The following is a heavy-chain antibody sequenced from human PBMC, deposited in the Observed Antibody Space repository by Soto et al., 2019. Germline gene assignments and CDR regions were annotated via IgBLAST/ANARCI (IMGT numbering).Heavy chain of an antibody. D-gene: IGHD6-13*01. CDR2: IYYSGST. V-gene: IGHV4-59*08. Sequence: SETLSLTCTVSGGSISSYYWSWIRQPPGKGLEWIGYIYYSGSTNYNPSLKSRVTISVDTSKNQFSLKLSSVTAADTAVYYCARRYSSSLGVWGQGTTVTVSS. CDR1: GGSISSYY. CDR3: ARRYSSSLGV. J-gene: IGHJ6*02.